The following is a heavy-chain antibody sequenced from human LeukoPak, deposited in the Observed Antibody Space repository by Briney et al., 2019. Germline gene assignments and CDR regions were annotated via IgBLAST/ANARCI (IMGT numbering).Heavy chain of an antibody. CDR2: FDPEDGET. D-gene: IGHD5-12*01. Sequence: ASVKVSCKVFGYTLTELSMQWVRQAPGKGLEWMGGFDPEDGETIYAQKFQVRGTMTRDTSTSKVYMELSSLRSEDTAVYYCARVRSGYAPTDAFDIWGQGTMVTASS. CDR3: ARVRSGYAPTDAFDI. CDR1: GYTLTELS. V-gene: IGHV1-24*01. J-gene: IGHJ3*02.